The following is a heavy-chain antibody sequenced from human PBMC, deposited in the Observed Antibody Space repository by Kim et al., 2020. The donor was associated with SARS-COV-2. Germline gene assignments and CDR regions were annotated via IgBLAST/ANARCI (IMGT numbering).Heavy chain of an antibody. CDR2: IKGKTDGGTA. CDR3: TTDQKLVVPPNWFDP. Sequence: GGSLRLSCAASGFTFNNAWMSWVRQAPGKGLEWVGRIKGKTDGGTADSPTPVKGRFTISRDDSKNTGYLQMNSLKADDTVVYYFTTDQKLVVPPNWFDP. D-gene: IGHD2-2*01. J-gene: IGHJ5*02. V-gene: IGHV3-15*01. CDR1: GFTFNNAW.